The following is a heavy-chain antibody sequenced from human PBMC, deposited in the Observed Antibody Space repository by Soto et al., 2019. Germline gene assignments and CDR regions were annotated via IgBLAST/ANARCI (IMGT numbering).Heavy chain of an antibody. CDR3: ATHYYDFWSGSSAFDI. V-gene: IGHV1-24*01. CDR1: GYTLSELS. D-gene: IGHD3-3*01. J-gene: IGHJ3*02. CDR2: FDPEDGET. Sequence: QVQLVQSGAEVKKPGASVKVSCKVSGYTLSELSMHWVRQAPGKGLEWMGGFDPEDGETIYAQKFQGRVTMTEDTSTDTAYMELSSLRSEDTAVYYCATHYYDFWSGSSAFDIWGQGTMVTVSS.